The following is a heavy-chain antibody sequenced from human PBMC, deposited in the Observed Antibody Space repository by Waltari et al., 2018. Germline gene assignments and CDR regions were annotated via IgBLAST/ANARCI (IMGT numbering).Heavy chain of an antibody. D-gene: IGHD3-10*01. V-gene: IGHV3-23*01. Sequence: EVQLLASGGGLVQPGGSRRLSCAASGFTFSRYALSWVRQAPGKGLEWVSAISGSGGSTYYADSVKGRFTISRDNSKNTLYRQMNSLRAEDTAVYYCAKIQRTYYYGSGRVDPWGQGTLVTVSS. CDR1: GFTFSRYA. CDR3: AKIQRTYYYGSGRVDP. CDR2: ISGSGGST. J-gene: IGHJ5*02.